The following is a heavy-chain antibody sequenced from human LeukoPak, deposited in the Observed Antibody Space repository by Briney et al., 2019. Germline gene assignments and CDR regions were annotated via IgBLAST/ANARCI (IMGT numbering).Heavy chain of an antibody. CDR3: ASLGHYDILTGYYSDWYFDL. J-gene: IGHJ2*01. D-gene: IGHD3-9*01. CDR2: IYYSGST. Sequence: SETLSLTCTVSGGSISSYYWSWIRQPPGKGLEWIGYIYYSGSTNYNPSLKSRVTISVDTSKNQFSLKLSSVTAADTAVYYCASLGHYDILTGYYSDWYFDLWGRGTLVTVSS. V-gene: IGHV4-59*08. CDR1: GGSISSYY.